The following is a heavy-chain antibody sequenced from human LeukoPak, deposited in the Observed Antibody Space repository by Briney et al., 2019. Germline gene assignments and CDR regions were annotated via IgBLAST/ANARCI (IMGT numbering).Heavy chain of an antibody. CDR2: ISSSGSSI. V-gene: IGHV3-48*03. J-gene: IGHJ4*02. CDR3: ARSAGNGYFDY. CDR1: GFTFSSYE. D-gene: IGHD6-19*01. Sequence: SGGSLRLSCAASGFTFSSYEMSWVRRAPGKGLEWVSYISSSGSSIYSADSVMGRFTISRDNAKNSLFLQLNSLRAEDTAVYYCARSAGNGYFDYWGQGTLVTVSS.